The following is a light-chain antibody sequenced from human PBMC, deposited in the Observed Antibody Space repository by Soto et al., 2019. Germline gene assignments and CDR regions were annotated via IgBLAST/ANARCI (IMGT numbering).Light chain of an antibody. V-gene: IGLV2-8*01. CDR3: SSYAGSNHRGV. CDR2: EVT. CDR1: SSDVGDYSY. J-gene: IGLJ1*01. Sequence: QSALTQPPSASGSPGQSVTISWTGTSSDVGDYSYVSWYQQHPGKAPKLMIYEVTKRPSGVPDRFSGSKSGNTASLTVSGLQAEDEADYYCSSYAGSNHRGVFGTGTKVTVL.